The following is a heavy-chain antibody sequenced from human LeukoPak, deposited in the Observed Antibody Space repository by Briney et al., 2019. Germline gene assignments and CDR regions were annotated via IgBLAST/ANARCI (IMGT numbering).Heavy chain of an antibody. CDR1: GGSISTSDFY. Sequence: PSETLSLTCTVSGGSISTSDFYWGWVRQPPGKGLEWIGNIHHNGNTNYNPSLKSRVTISVDTSKNQFSLKLSSVTAADTAVYYCARGAYDYYYGMDVWGQGTTVTVSS. CDR3: ARGAYDYYYGMDV. CDR2: IHHNGNT. V-gene: IGHV4-39*07. D-gene: IGHD3-3*01. J-gene: IGHJ6*02.